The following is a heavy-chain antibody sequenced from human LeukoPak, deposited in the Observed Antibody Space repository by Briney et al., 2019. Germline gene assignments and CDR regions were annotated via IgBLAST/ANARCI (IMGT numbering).Heavy chain of an antibody. CDR1: GFTFSSYG. CDR2: ISYDGSNK. V-gene: IGHV3-30*18. CDR3: AKDRKSTIFGVVHYYFDY. Sequence: GGSLRLSCAASGFTFSSYGMHWVRQAPGKGLEWVAFISYDGSNKYYADSVKGRFTISRDNSKNTLYLQMNSLRAEDTAVYYCAKDRKSTIFGVVHYYFDYWGQGTLVTVSS. D-gene: IGHD3-3*01. J-gene: IGHJ4*02.